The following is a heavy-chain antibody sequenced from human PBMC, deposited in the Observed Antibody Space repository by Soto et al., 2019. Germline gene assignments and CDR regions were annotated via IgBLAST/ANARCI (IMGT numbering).Heavy chain of an antibody. CDR3: ATPPRIAAAGRTN. CDR2: ISGSGVST. CDR1: GFTFSSYA. Sequence: GGSLRLSCAASGFTFSSYAMSWVRQAPGKGLEWVSAISGSGVSTYYVDSVKGRFTISRDNSKNTLYLQMNSLRAEDTAVYYCATPPRIAAAGRTNWGQGTLVTVSS. V-gene: IGHV3-23*01. J-gene: IGHJ4*02. D-gene: IGHD6-13*01.